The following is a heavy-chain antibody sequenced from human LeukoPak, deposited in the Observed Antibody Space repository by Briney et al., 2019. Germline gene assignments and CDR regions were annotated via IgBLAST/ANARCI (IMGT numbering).Heavy chain of an antibody. J-gene: IGHJ4*02. CDR1: GFTFSSYW. D-gene: IGHD6-6*01. CDR3: ARDVRPDY. CDR2: IKQDGTEK. Sequence: QAGGSLRLSCAASGFTFSSYWMSWVRQAPGEGLEWVVNIKQDGTEKYYMDSVKGRFSISRDNAKNSLYLQMNTLRAEDTAVYYCARDVRPDYWGQGTLVTVST. V-gene: IGHV3-7*04.